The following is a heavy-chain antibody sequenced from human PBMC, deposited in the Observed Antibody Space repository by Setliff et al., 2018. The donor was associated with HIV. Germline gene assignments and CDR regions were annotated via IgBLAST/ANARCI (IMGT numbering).Heavy chain of an antibody. J-gene: IGHJ6*01. V-gene: IGHV4-34*01. CDR1: GGSFSGYY. CDR2: INHSGST. Sequence: SETLSLTCAVYGGSFSGYYWSWIRQPPGKGLEWIGEINHSGSTNYNPSLKSRVTISVDTSKNQFSLKLSSVTAADTAVYYCAREDYYYYGLDLWGPGTTVTSPQ. CDR3: AREDYYYYGLDL.